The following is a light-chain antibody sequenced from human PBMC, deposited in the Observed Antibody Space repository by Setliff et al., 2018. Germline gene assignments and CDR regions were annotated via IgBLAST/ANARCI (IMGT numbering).Light chain of an antibody. V-gene: IGLV2-14*01. CDR1: IADVGYLNY. CDR2: EVA. J-gene: IGLJ2*01. Sequence: QSALTQPASVSGSPGQSITISCTGTIADVGYLNYVSWYKQHPGKAPKLIIYEVATRASGVSDRFSGSKSGSTASLTISGVQTEDEADYYCNSYTTSGIILFGGGTKVTVL. CDR3: NSYTTSGIIL.